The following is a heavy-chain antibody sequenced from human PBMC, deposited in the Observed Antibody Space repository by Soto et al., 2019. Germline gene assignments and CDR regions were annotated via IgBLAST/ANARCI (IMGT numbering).Heavy chain of an antibody. CDR2: IFYSGNS. CDR1: GGSMRSYS. V-gene: IGHV4-59*01. Sequence: QVELRESGPGLVKPSETVFLTCNVSGGSMRSYSWTWMRQSPGKGLEWLGNIFYSGNSNLNPSLRSRLNISVDTSKNKFSLTLNYVTAADTAVYYCARDSRCCGLDVWGQGTTVTVSS. CDR3: ARDSRCCGLDV. J-gene: IGHJ6*02.